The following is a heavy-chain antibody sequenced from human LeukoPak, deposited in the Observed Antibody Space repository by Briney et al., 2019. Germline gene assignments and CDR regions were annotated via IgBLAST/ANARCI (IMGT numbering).Heavy chain of an antibody. V-gene: IGHV3-53*04. D-gene: IGHD3-22*01. CDR1: GFTVSSNY. Sequence: GGSLRLSCAASGFTVSSNYMSWVRQAPGKGLEWVSVIYSGGSTYYADSVKGRFTISRHNSKNTLYLQMNSLRAEDTAVYYCARANHYYYDSSGYLNGGYYFDYWGQGTLVTVSS. CDR2: IYSGGST. J-gene: IGHJ4*02. CDR3: ARANHYYYDSSGYLNGGYYFDY.